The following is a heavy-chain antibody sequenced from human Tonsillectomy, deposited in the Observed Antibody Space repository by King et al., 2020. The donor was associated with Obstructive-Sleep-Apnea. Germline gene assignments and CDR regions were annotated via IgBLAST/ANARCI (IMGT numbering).Heavy chain of an antibody. J-gene: IGHJ3*02. V-gene: IGHV3-30*02. CDR3: ATERTDAFDI. Sequence: VQLVESGGGVVQPGGFLRLSCAASGFSFSSYGMHWVRQAPDKGLDWMAFILNYGRTQYYADSVKGRFTVSRDNSKNTLYLQMSSLRAEDTAVYYCATERTDAFDIWGQGTMVTVSS. CDR1: GFSFSSYG. CDR2: ILNYGRTQ.